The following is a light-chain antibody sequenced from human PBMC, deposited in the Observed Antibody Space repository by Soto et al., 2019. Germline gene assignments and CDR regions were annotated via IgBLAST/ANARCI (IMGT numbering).Light chain of an antibody. CDR1: SSDIGSNA. V-gene: IGLV1-47*01. Sequence: QCVRTQPPSRSRAPGRRGTISCSGSSSDIGSNAVYWYQQLPGTAPKLLIYRNNQRPSGVPDRFSGTKSGTSASLAISGLRSEDEADYYCAAWNDGLSGFVFGTGTKVTVL. CDR3: AAWNDGLSGFV. CDR2: RNN. J-gene: IGLJ1*01.